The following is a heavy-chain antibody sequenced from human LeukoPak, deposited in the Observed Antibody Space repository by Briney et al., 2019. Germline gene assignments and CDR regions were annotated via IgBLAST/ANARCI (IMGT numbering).Heavy chain of an antibody. CDR1: GFTFSSYA. V-gene: IGHV3-30*18. CDR2: ISYDGSNK. Sequence: PGGSLRLSCEVSGFTFSSYAMHWVRQAPGKWLEWVAVISYDGSNKYYADSVKGRFTISRDNSKKTLYLQMNSLRPEDTAVFYCAKAVHSSSSWQIDYWGQGTLVTVSS. D-gene: IGHD6-6*01. J-gene: IGHJ4*02. CDR3: AKAVHSSSSWQIDY.